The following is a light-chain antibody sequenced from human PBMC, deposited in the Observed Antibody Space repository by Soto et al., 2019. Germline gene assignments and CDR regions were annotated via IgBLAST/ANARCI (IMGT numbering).Light chain of an antibody. CDR3: HQYATPSYT. V-gene: IGKV3-20*01. Sequence: EIVLTQSPGTLSLSPGERASLSCRASQSVSSNSLAWYQQKPDQPPRLLISGAFSRAAGLPARFSGSGAETDFTLTISRLEPEDFAVYYCHQYATPSYTFGQGTKLEI. CDR1: QSVSSNS. J-gene: IGKJ2*01. CDR2: GAF.